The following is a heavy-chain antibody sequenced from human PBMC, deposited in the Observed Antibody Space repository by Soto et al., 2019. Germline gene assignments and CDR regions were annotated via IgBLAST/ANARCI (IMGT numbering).Heavy chain of an antibody. D-gene: IGHD2-15*01. CDR2: IIPIFGTP. J-gene: IGHJ4*02. Sequence: QVQLVQSGAEVKKPGSSVKVSCKASGDTFSSYAFGWVRQAPGQGLEWMGGIIPIFGTPNYAQKFQGRVTITADKSTSTVYMELRRLRSEDTAVYYCARAGYCSGSSCYWFDYWGQGTLVTASS. CDR1: GDTFSSYA. V-gene: IGHV1-69*06. CDR3: ARAGYCSGSSCYWFDY.